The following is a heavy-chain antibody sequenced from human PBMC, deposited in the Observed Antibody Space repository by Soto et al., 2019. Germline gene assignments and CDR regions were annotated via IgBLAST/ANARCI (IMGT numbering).Heavy chain of an antibody. D-gene: IGHD2-2*01. CDR2: IYYSGST. Sequence: SETLSLTCTVSGGSISSSSYYWGWIRQPPGKGLEWIGSIYYSGSTYYNPSLKSRVTISVDTSKNQFSLKLSSVTAADTAVYYCAGEGIVLVPAAMDYYYYGMDVWGQGTTVTVSS. CDR1: GGSISSSSYY. CDR3: AGEGIVLVPAAMDYYYYGMDV. J-gene: IGHJ6*02. V-gene: IGHV4-39*02.